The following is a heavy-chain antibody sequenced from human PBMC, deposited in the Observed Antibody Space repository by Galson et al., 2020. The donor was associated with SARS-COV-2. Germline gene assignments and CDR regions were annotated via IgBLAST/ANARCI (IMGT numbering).Heavy chain of an antibody. Sequence: KMSGPTLVKPTQTLTLTCTFSGFSLTTHGVGVGWIRQAPGKPLEWLALIYWDDDKCYSPFLKTRLTITRDSSKDQVVLRLTDMDPVDTATYFCAQNDVFWSSTSCFSQGGQGTLVTVSS. CDR3: AQNDVFWSSTSCFSQ. D-gene: IGHD2-2*01. CDR2: IYWDDDK. J-gene: IGHJ4*02. V-gene: IGHV2-5*02. CDR1: GFSLTTHGVG.